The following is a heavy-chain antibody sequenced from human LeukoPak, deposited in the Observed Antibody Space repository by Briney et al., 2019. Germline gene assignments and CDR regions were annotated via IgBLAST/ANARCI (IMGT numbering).Heavy chain of an antibody. CDR3: AKVWSGWTKYYFDY. CDR1: GFTFSSYG. J-gene: IGHJ4*02. D-gene: IGHD6-19*01. CDR2: ISGSGGST. V-gene: IGHV3-23*01. Sequence: GGSLRLSCAASGFTFSSYGMSWVRQAPGKGLEWVSTISGSGGSTYYADSVKGRFTISRDNSKNTLYLQMNSLRAEDTAVYYCAKVWSGWTKYYFDYWGQGTLVTVSS.